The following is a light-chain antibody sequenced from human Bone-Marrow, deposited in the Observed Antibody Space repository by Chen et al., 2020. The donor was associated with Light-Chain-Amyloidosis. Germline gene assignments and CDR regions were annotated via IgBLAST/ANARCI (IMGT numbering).Light chain of an antibody. Sequence: SYVLTQPSSVSVAPGQTATIACGGNNIGSTSVHWYQQTPGQAPLLVVYDDSDRPSGIPERVSGANAGSTATLTISRVEAGDEADDDCQVWDRSSERPVCGGGTKLTVL. CDR3: QVWDRSSERPV. CDR1: NIGSTS. CDR2: DDS. J-gene: IGLJ3*02. V-gene: IGLV3-21*02.